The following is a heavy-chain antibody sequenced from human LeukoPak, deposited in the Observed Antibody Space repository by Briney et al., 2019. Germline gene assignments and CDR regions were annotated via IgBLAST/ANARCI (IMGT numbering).Heavy chain of an antibody. CDR2: ISSSSSYI. Sequence: GGSLRLSCAASGFTFSSYSMNWVRQAPGKGLEWVSSISSSSSYIYYADSVKGRFTISRDNAKNSLYLQMNSLRAEDTAVYYCAKDLIGYNWNDEGYWGQGTLVTVSS. V-gene: IGHV3-21*04. CDR1: GFTFSSYS. CDR3: AKDLIGYNWNDEGY. J-gene: IGHJ4*02. D-gene: IGHD1-1*01.